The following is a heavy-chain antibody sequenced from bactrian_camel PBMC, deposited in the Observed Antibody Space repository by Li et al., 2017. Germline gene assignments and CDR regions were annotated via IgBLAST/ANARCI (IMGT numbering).Heavy chain of an antibody. Sequence: VQLVESGGDLVQPGGSLRLSCAGSGFVFESYFMSWIRQAPGKEREFVSGINTGGTTDYAGSVKGRFTISRFNAKNTVYLQMNKLQPEDTSIYYCNTLLLTDYFCSHVRGARGPRSPSP. D-gene: IGHD3*01. CDR2: INTGGTT. CDR3: NTLLLTDYFCSHVR. J-gene: IGHJ4*01. CDR1: GFVFESYF. V-gene: IGHV3S60*01.